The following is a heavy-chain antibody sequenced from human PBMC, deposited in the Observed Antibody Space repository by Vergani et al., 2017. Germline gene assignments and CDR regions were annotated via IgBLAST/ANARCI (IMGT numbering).Heavy chain of an antibody. CDR1: GGSISSGSYY. CDR3: AREYNNYYYYYYMDV. CDR2: IYTSGST. J-gene: IGHJ6*03. D-gene: IGHD5-24*01. V-gene: IGHV4-61*02. Sequence: QVQLQESGPGLVKPSQTLSLTCTVSGGSISSGSYYWSWIRQPAGKGLEWIGRIYTSGSTNYNPSLKSRVTISLDTSKHQFSLKLSSVTAADPAVYYCAREYNNYYYYYYMDVWGKGTTVTVSS.